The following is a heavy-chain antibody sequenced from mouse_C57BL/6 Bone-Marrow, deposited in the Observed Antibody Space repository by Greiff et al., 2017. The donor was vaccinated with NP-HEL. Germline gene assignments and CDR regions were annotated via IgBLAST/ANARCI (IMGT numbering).Heavy chain of an antibody. CDR2: ISDGGSYT. D-gene: IGHD2-1*01. V-gene: IGHV5-4*01. J-gene: IGHJ4*01. CDR1: GFTFSSYA. CDR3: ARGGYYGDGYAMDY. Sequence: EVQLVESGGGLVKPGGSLKLSCAASGFTFSSYAMSWVRQTPEKRLEWVATISDGGSYTYYPDNVKGRFPISRDNAKNNLYLQMSHLKSEDTAMYYCARGGYYGDGYAMDYWGQGTSVTVSS.